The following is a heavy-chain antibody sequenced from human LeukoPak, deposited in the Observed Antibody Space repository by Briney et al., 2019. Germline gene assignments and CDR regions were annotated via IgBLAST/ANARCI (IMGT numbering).Heavy chain of an antibody. CDR3: ARDPGCSSTSCYVYGWFDP. V-gene: IGHV1-2*02. CDR2: INPNSGGT. D-gene: IGHD2-2*01. CDR1: GYTFTVYY. J-gene: IGHJ5*02. Sequence: ASVKVSCKASGYTFTVYYMHWVRQAPGQGLEWMGWINPNSGGTNYAQKFQGRVTMTRDTSISTAYMELSRLRSDDTAVYYCARDPGCSSTSCYVYGWFDPWGQGTLVTVSS.